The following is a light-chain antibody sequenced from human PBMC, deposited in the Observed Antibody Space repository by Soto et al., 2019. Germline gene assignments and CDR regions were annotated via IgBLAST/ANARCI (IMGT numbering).Light chain of an antibody. J-gene: IGKJ4*01. CDR1: QGINIF. CDR3: QQRSNWPLT. Sequence: DIQLTQSPSFLSASVGDRVTITCRASQGINIFLAWFQQKPGKAPNLLISAASTLQSGVPSRFSGSGSETEFTLTISSLEPEDFAVYYCQQRSNWPLTFGGGTKVEIK. CDR2: AAS. V-gene: IGKV1-9*01.